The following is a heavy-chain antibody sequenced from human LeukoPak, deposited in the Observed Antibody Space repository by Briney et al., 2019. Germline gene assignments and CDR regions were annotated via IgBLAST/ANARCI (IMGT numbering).Heavy chain of an antibody. J-gene: IGHJ4*02. CDR3: AKDLSTVFGFDY. D-gene: IGHD3-3*01. V-gene: IGHV3-72*01. CDR2: TRNKANSYST. CDR1: GFTFSLYG. Sequence: GGSLRLSCAASGFTFSLYGMSWVRQAPGKGLEWVGRTRNKANSYSTEYAASVKGRFTISRDDSKNSVYLQMNSLRAEDTAVYYCAKDLSTVFGFDYWGQGTLVTVSS.